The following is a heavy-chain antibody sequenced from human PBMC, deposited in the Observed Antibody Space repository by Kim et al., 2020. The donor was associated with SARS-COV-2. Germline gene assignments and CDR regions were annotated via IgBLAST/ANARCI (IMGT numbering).Heavy chain of an antibody. D-gene: IGHD6-13*01. Sequence: GGSLRLSCAASGFTFSSYGMHWVRQAPGKGLEWVAVISYDGSNKYYADSVKGRFTISRDNSKNTLYLQMNSLRAEDTAVYYCARRLYSSSWYYPDYWGQGTLVTVSS. V-gene: IGHV3-30*03. CDR1: GFTFSSYG. CDR2: ISYDGSNK. CDR3: ARRLYSSSWYYPDY. J-gene: IGHJ4*02.